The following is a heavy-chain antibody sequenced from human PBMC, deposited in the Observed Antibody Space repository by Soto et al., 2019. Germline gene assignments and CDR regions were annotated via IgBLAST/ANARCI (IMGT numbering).Heavy chain of an antibody. CDR1: GGSISSSNW. V-gene: IGHV4-4*02. CDR3: ARRRGHPVIWAYYFDY. D-gene: IGHD3-22*01. Sequence: QVQLQESGPGLVKPSGTLSLTCAVSGGSISSSNWWSWVRQPPGKGLEWIGEIYHSGSTNYNPSLKSRVPRAVDKSKNQFSLKLSSVTAADTAVYYCARRRGHPVIWAYYFDYWGQGTLVTVSS. CDR2: IYHSGST. J-gene: IGHJ4*02.